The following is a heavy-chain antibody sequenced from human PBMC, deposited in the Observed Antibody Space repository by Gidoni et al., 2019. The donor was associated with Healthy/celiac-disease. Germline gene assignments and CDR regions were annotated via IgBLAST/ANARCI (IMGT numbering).Heavy chain of an antibody. D-gene: IGHD2-15*01. V-gene: IGHV4-30-4*01. CDR2: IYYSGST. J-gene: IGHJ4*02. CDR3: ARAGYCSGGSCSHFDY. Sequence: QVQLQESGPGLVKPSQTLSLTCTVSCGSISSGDYYWCWIRQPPGKGLEWIGYIYYSGSTYYNPSLKSRVTISVDTSKNQFSLKLSSVTAADTAVYYCARAGYCSGGSCSHFDYWGQGTLVTVSS. CDR1: CGSISSGDYY.